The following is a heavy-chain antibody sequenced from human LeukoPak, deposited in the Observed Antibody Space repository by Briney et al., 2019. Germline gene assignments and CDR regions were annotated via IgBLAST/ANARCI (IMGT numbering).Heavy chain of an antibody. CDR1: GFPLRRNV. CDR2: ISYDGNNK. CDR3: ARGGSPTGPYFYFYYMDV. V-gene: IGHV3-30*01. D-gene: IGHD3-10*01. J-gene: IGHJ6*03. Sequence: PGGSLRHSCAASGFPLRRNVMLWLRQAPGKGLEWLALISYDGNNKFYADSVKGRFTISRDNSRNTLYLQVNSLRGEDAAVYSCARGGSPTGPYFYFYYMDVWGRGTAVAVSS.